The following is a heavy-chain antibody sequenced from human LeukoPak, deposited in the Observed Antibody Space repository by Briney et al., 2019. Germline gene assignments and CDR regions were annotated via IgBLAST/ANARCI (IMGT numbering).Heavy chain of an antibody. Sequence: PSETLSLTCAVYGGSFSGYYWSWIRQPPGKGLEWIGYIYYSGSSNYNPSLKSRVTISVDTSKNQFSLKLSSVTAADTAVYYCARVREYSSSSSGFDYWGQGTLVTVSS. CDR1: GGSFSGYY. D-gene: IGHD6-6*01. V-gene: IGHV4-59*01. CDR2: IYYSGSS. J-gene: IGHJ4*02. CDR3: ARVREYSSSSSGFDY.